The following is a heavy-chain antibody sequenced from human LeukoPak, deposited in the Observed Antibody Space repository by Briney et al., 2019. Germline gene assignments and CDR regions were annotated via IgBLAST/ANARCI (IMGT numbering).Heavy chain of an antibody. Sequence: ASVKVSCKASGYTFTTYGITWVRQAPGQELEWMGWISANTNYTQNLQGRVTMTTDTSTSTAYMELRSLRSDDTAVYYCARADSSNLPDYWGQGTLVTVSS. CDR1: GYTFTTYG. V-gene: IGHV1-18*01. J-gene: IGHJ4*02. CDR2: ISANT. D-gene: IGHD3-22*01. CDR3: ARADSSNLPDY.